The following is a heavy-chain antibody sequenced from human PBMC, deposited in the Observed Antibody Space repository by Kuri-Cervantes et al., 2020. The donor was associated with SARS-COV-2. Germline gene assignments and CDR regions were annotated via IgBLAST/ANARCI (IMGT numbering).Heavy chain of an antibody. CDR3: AREVFVVVPAAIYGMDV. J-gene: IGHJ6*02. Sequence: ASVKVSCKASGYTFSSYGISWVRQAPGQGLEWMGWISAYDGDTNYAQELQGRVTMTRDTSTSTVYMELSSLRSEDTAVYYCAREVFVVVPAAIYGMDVWGQGNTVTVSS. CDR1: GYTFSSYG. D-gene: IGHD2-2*01. CDR2: ISAYDGDT. V-gene: IGHV1-18*01.